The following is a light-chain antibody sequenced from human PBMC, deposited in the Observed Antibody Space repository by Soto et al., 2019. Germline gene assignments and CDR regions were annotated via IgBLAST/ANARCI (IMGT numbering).Light chain of an antibody. CDR2: GAS. Sequence: VLTHSQCTLSLSPGERVTPSCRVSQSVSSSYLAWYQQKPGQAPRLLIYGASSRATGTPDRFSGSGSGTDFTLTINRLEPEDFALYYCQQYGSSPPTFGQGTNVDIK. V-gene: IGKV3-20*01. CDR1: QSVSSSY. J-gene: IGKJ1*01. CDR3: QQYGSSPPT.